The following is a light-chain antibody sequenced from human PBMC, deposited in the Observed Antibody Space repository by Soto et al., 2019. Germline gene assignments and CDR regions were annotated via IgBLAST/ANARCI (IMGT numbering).Light chain of an antibody. J-gene: IGLJ1*01. V-gene: IGLV2-11*01. CDR3: CSYAGSYTFV. Sequence: QAVVTQPRSVSGSPGQSVTISCTGTSSDVGGYNYVSWYQQHPGKAPKLMIYDVSKRPSGVPDRFSGSKSGNTASLTISRLQAEDEADYYCCSYAGSYTFVFVTGTKVTVL. CDR1: SSDVGGYNY. CDR2: DVS.